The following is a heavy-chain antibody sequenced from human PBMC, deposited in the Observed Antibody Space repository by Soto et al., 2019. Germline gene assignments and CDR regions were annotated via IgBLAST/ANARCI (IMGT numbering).Heavy chain of an antibody. CDR3: AKYRETLRNAFDV. Sequence: QVHLVQSGADVKKPGASVKVSCKAPGYSFSDYPLHWVRQAPGQGLEWLGWINGGNGDTGSSQKFQGRIIFTKDTSATTVYMELSSLRSDDTAVYYCAKYRETLRNAFDVWGQGTLVTVSS. CDR1: GYSFSDYP. D-gene: IGHD5-12*01. J-gene: IGHJ3*01. CDR2: INGGNGDT. V-gene: IGHV1-3*01.